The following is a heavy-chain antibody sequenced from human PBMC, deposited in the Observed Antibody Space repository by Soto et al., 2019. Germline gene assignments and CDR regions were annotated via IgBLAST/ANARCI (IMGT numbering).Heavy chain of an antibody. CDR1: GFSLSTSGVG. Sequence: QITLKESGPTLVKPTQTLTLTCTFSGFSLSTSGVGVGWIRQPPGKALEWLALIYWDDDKRYSPSLQSRLTITKDTSKNQVVLTMTNMDPMDTATYYGAHSRAYSTSWDGGCFDPWGQGTLVTVSS. CDR2: IYWDDDK. D-gene: IGHD6-13*01. V-gene: IGHV2-5*02. J-gene: IGHJ5*02. CDR3: AHSRAYSTSWDGGCFDP.